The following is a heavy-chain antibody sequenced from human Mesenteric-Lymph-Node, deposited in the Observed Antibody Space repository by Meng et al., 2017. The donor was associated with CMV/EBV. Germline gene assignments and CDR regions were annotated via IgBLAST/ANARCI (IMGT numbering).Heavy chain of an antibody. V-gene: IGHV4-39*01. Sequence: QLRLQESGPGLVKPSETLSLSCIVSGDSISNSTYYWTWIRQPPGKGLEWIGSVHHSGTTYYNPSLKGRLTISVDTSASLFSLRLTTVTAADTATYYCARRGNYDSDYSEYWGQGTLVTVSS. D-gene: IGHD3-22*01. CDR3: ARRGNYDSDYSEY. CDR1: GDSISNSTYY. CDR2: VHHSGTT. J-gene: IGHJ4*02.